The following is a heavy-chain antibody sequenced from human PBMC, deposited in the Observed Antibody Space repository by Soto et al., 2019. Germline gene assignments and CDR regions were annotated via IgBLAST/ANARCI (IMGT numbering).Heavy chain of an antibody. D-gene: IGHD4-17*01. J-gene: IGHJ4*02. CDR3: ARDDYGDSAAY. Sequence: GGSLRLSCAASGFTFSGHTINWVRQAPGKGLEWVSSVSSSSSYIYYADSVKGRFTVSRDNAEKSLYLQMNSLRAEDTAIYYCARDDYGDSAAYWGQGTLVTVSS. CDR1: GFTFSGHT. V-gene: IGHV3-21*01. CDR2: VSSSSSYI.